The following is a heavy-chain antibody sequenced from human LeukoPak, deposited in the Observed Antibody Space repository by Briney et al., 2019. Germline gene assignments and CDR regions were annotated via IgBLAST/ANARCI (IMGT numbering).Heavy chain of an antibody. CDR1: GGTFSSYA. D-gene: IGHD4-17*01. J-gene: IGHJ3*02. Sequence: SVKVSCKASGGTFSSYAISWVRQAPGQGLEWMGGIIPIFGTANYAQKFQGRVTITADESTSTAYMELSRLRSDDTAVYYCAREIDDYGDRLDAFDIWGQGTMVTVSS. CDR2: IIPIFGTA. CDR3: AREIDDYGDRLDAFDI. V-gene: IGHV1-69*13.